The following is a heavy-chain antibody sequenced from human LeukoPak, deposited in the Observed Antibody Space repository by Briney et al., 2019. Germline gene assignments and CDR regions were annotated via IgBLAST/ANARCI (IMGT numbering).Heavy chain of an antibody. CDR2: INPHSGGT. V-gene: IGHV1-2*02. CDR1: GYTLTGYY. Sequence: ASVKVSCKASGYTLTGYYIHWVRQAPGQGLEWMGWINPHSGGTNYAQKFQGGVTMTRDTSITTAYMELSSLRSDDTAVYYCARDVGEYCSSTNCYASHYWGQGTLVTVSS. CDR3: ARDVGEYCSSTNCYASHY. J-gene: IGHJ4*02. D-gene: IGHD2-2*01.